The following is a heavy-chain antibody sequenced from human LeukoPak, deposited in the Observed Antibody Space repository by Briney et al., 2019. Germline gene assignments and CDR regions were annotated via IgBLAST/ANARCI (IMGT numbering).Heavy chain of an antibody. D-gene: IGHD3-10*01. CDR3: AKGGANMVRGVITMDV. CDR1: GFTFSSYA. V-gene: IGHV3-23*01. Sequence: GGSLRLSCAASGFTFSSYAMSWVRQAPGKGLEWVSAMSGSGGSTYYADSVKGRFTISRDNSKNTLYLQMNSLRAEDTAVYYCAKGGANMVRGVITMDVWGKGTTVTVSS. J-gene: IGHJ6*03. CDR2: MSGSGGST.